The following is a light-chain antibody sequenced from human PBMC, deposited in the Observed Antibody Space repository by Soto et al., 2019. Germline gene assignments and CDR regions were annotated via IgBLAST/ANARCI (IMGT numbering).Light chain of an antibody. Sequence: DIVSTQSPATLSWSPGERATLFCRASPSVTNFLAWYQQKPCQAHRLIIYGAFNRATGIPARFSGSGSGTDFTLTISSLEPEDSAVYYGQQRTVWPTVTFGQGTKLDIK. CDR1: PSVTNF. V-gene: IGKV3-11*01. J-gene: IGKJ5*01. CDR3: QQRTVWPTVT. CDR2: GAF.